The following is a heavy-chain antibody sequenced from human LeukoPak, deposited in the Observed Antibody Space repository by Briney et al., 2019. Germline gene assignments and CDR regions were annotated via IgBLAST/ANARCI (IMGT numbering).Heavy chain of an antibody. Sequence: GASVKVPCKASGYTFTGYYMHWVRQAPGRGLEWMGWISAYNGNTNYAQKLQGRVTMTTDTSTSTAYMELRSLRSDDTAVYYCARDVRCSSTSCYRGMDVWGQGTTVTVSS. CDR3: ARDVRCSSTSCYRGMDV. V-gene: IGHV1-18*04. CDR1: GYTFTGYY. CDR2: ISAYNGNT. D-gene: IGHD2-2*02. J-gene: IGHJ6*02.